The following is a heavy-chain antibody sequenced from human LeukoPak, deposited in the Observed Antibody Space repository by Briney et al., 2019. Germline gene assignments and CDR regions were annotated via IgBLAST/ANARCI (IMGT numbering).Heavy chain of an antibody. CDR3: AREPYTRDTYYDILTGLKYYYYYGMDV. D-gene: IGHD3-9*01. J-gene: IGHJ6*02. CDR1: GYTFTSYG. V-gene: IGHV1-18*01. CDR2: ISAYNGNT. Sequence: GASVKVSCKASGYTFTSYGISWVRQAPGQGLEWMGWISAYNGNTNYAQKLQGRVTMTTDTSTSTAYMELRSLRSDDTAVYYCAREPYTRDTYYDILTGLKYYYYYGMDVWGQGTTVTVSS.